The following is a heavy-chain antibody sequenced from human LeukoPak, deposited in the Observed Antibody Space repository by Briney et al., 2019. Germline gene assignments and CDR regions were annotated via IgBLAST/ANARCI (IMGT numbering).Heavy chain of an antibody. V-gene: IGHV4-59*01. D-gene: IGHD4-17*01. J-gene: IGHJ4*02. CDR2: IHYTGST. CDR1: GGSISSYY. CDR3: AGGPAVTTNDY. Sequence: PWETLSLTCTVSGGSISSYYWTWIRQTPGKGLEWIGFIHYTGSTNYNPSLKSRVTISVDTSKSRFSLELTSVTAADTAVYYCAGGPAVTTNDYWGQGTLVTVFS.